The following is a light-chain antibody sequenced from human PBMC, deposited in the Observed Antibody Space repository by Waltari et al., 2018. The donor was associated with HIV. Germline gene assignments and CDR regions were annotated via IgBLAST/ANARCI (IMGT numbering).Light chain of an antibody. V-gene: IGLV1-44*01. CDR2: SNN. CDR3: AAWDDSLAWV. CDR1: TTNNGSST. Sequence: QPVLTPPPSASGTPGQRVPISPSGTTTNNGSSTLNGSQPRPGTAPKLIIYSNNQRPSGVPDRFSGSKSGTSASLAINGLQSEDEADYYCAAWDDSLAWVFGGGTKLTVL. J-gene: IGLJ3*02.